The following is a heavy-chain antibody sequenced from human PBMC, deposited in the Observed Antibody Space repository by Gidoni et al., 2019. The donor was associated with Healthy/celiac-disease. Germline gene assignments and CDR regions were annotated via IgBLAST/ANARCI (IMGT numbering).Heavy chain of an antibody. CDR3: ARENLVGATQDLDVFDI. CDR1: GFTVSSNY. Sequence: EVQLVESGGGLVQPGGSLRLSCAASGFTVSSNYMSWVRQAPGKGLEWVSVIYSGGSTYYADSVKGRFTISRDNSKNTLYLQMNSLRAEDTAVYYCARENLVGATQDLDVFDIWGQGTMVTVSS. J-gene: IGHJ3*02. CDR2: IYSGGST. D-gene: IGHD1-26*01. V-gene: IGHV3-66*02.